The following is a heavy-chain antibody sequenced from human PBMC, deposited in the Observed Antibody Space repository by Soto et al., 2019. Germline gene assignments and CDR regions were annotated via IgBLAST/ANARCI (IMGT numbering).Heavy chain of an antibody. CDR2: IYHSGST. V-gene: IGHV4-4*02. J-gene: IGHJ6*02. CDR1: GGSISSSNW. Sequence: QVQLQESGPGLVKPSGTLSLTCAVSGGSISSSNWWSWVRQPPGKGLEWIGEIYHSGSTNYNPSLKSRVTISVDKSKNQFSLKLSSVTAADTAVYYCARSAVGYDILTGYYGSPPYGMDVWGQGTTVTVSS. CDR3: ARSAVGYDILTGYYGSPPYGMDV. D-gene: IGHD3-9*01.